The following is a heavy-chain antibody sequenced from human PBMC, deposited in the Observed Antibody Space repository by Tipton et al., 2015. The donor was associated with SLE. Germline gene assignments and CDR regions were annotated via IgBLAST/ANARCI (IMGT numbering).Heavy chain of an antibody. J-gene: IGHJ3*02. CDR1: GGSISSSSYY. V-gene: IGHV4-39*07. CDR2: IYYSGST. CDR3: ARAPCNAFDI. Sequence: TLSLTCTLSGGSISSSSYYWGWIRPPPGKGLEWIGSIYYSGSTNYNPSLKSRVTISVDTSNNQFSLKLSSVTAADTAVYYCARAPCNAFDIWGQGTMVTVSS.